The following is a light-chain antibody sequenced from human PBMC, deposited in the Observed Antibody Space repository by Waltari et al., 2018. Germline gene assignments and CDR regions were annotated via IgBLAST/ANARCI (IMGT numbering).Light chain of an antibody. Sequence: DIVMTQSPSSLSASVGARVTITCQASQDIRKYLNWYQQIPGKAPQLLIYDASILETGVPSRFSGSGSGTHFTFTINTLQPEDIATYYCQQYDDLPLTFGGGTKVEIK. CDR3: QQYDDLPLT. CDR2: DAS. CDR1: QDIRKY. J-gene: IGKJ4*01. V-gene: IGKV1-33*01.